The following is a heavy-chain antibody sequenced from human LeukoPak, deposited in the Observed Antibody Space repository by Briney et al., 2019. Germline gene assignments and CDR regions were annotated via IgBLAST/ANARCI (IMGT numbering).Heavy chain of an antibody. CDR3: TPDCSTTNCPFGY. D-gene: IGHD2-2*01. J-gene: IGHJ4*02. CDR2: IRSKSAGGKA. Sequence: GGPLRLSCTAPGFTFRDYAMSWLRQVPGKGPEWVGFIRSKSAGGKADYAASVEGRFTISRDDSKSTAYLQMNSLSTEDTAVYYCTPDCSTTNCPFGYWGQGTLVTVSS. CDR1: GFTFRDYA. V-gene: IGHV3-49*03.